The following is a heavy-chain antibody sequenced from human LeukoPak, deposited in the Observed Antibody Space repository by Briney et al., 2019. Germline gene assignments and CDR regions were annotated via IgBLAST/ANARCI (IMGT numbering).Heavy chain of an antibody. CDR3: ARGVEMALDY. CDR1: GASFSGYS. CDR2: IYHSGST. V-gene: IGHV4-30-2*01. J-gene: IGHJ4*02. D-gene: IGHD5-24*01. Sequence: SQTLSLTCAVYGASFSGYSWSWIRQPPGKGLEWIGYIYHSGSTYYNPSLKSRVTISVDRSKNQFSLKLSSVTAADTAVYYCARGVEMALDYWGQGTLVTVSS.